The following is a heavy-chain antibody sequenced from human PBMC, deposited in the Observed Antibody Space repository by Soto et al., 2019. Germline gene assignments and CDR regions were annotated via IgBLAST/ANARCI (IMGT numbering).Heavy chain of an antibody. V-gene: IGHV3-74*01. J-gene: IGHJ6*02. CDR1: GFTFSDYW. D-gene: IGHD3-10*01. CDR2: IKSDGSIT. Sequence: GGSLRLSCAASGFTFSDYWIHWVRQAPGKGLMWVSRIKSDGSITNYADFVKGRFTISRDNAKNTVYLQMNSLTAADTALYYCARGVRGHYGKDVWGQGTTVTVSS. CDR3: ARGVRGHYGKDV.